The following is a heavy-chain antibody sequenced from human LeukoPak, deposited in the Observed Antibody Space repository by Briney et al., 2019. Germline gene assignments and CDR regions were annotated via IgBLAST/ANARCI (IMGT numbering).Heavy chain of an antibody. V-gene: IGHV3-30-3*01. CDR3: ARDPIVVVPAAIPGDAFDI. J-gene: IGHJ3*02. CDR1: GFTFSSYA. Sequence: GGSLRLSCAASGFTFSSYAMHWVRQAPGKGLEWVAVISYDGSNKYYADSVKGRFTISRDNSKNTLYLQMNSLRAEDTAVYYCARDPIVVVPAAIPGDAFDIWGQGTMVTVSS. D-gene: IGHD2-2*01. CDR2: ISYDGSNK.